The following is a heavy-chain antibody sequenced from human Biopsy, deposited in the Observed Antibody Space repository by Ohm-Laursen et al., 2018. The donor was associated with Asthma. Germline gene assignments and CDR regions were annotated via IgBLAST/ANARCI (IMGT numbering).Heavy chain of an antibody. V-gene: IGHV1-69*01. J-gene: IGHJ4*02. CDR3: ARKAGACISRTCYSLDF. D-gene: IGHD2-2*01. CDR1: GGTFNTYV. Sequence: GSSVKVSCKSLGGTFNTYVIGWVRQAPGHGLGWRGGINSVFGTTTYPQKFQDRVTITADDSTSTVCMELSSLRSEDTAVYYCARKAGACISRTCYSLDFWGQGTLVTVSS. CDR2: INSVFGTT.